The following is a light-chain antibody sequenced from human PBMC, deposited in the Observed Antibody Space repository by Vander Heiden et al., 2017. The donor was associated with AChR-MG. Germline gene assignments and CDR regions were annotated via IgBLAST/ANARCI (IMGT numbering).Light chain of an antibody. CDR3: FSYAGSSTYV. V-gene: IGLV2-23*02. J-gene: IGLJ1*01. Sequence: QSALTQPASVSGSPGQSITISCTGTSSDVGSYNLVSWYQQHPGKAPKLMIYEVSKRPSGVSNRFSGSKSGNTASLTISGLQAEDEADYYSFSYAGSSTYVFGTGTKVTVL. CDR1: SSDVGSYNL. CDR2: EVS.